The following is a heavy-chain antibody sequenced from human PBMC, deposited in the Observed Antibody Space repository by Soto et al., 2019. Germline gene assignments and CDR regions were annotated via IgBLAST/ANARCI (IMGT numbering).Heavy chain of an antibody. CDR2: IYPSDSDT. V-gene: IGHV5-51*01. CDR1: GYNFATYW. J-gene: IGHJ4*02. CDR3: ARERATGDSYFEI. D-gene: IGHD4-17*01. Sequence: PGESLKISCNASGYNFATYWIGWVRQMPGKGLEWMAIIYPSDSDTRYSPSFPGQVTISADKSISTTYLQWSSLRASDTAMYYCARERATGDSYFEIWGQGTLATVDS.